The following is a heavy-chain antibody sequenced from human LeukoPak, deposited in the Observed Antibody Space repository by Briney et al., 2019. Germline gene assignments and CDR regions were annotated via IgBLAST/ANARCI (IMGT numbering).Heavy chain of an antibody. V-gene: IGHV3-23*01. J-gene: IGHJ4*02. D-gene: IGHD3-10*01. Sequence: GGTLTLSCAASGFAFSSYVWSWVRQPPGQGMELVSAISNSGGSTYYADSVKGRFTISRDNSKNTLYLQVNSLRAEDTAVYYCANEGGTMLRGDLDYWGQGTLVTVSS. CDR2: ISNSGGST. CDR1: GFAFSSYV. CDR3: ANEGGTMLRGDLDY.